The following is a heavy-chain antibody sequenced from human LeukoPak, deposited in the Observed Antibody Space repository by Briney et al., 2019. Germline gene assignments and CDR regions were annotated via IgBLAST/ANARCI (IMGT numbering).Heavy chain of an antibody. J-gene: IGHJ2*01. Sequence: GGSLRLSCAASGFSFSSYSMNWARQARGKGLEWVSYISGISSTIYYADSVKCRFTVSRENAKTSLYLQITSLRAEDTAVYYCARVLAYSSGWYGLYFDLWGRGTLVTVSS. CDR3: ARVLAYSSGWYGLYFDL. CDR1: GFSFSSYS. CDR2: ISGISSTI. V-gene: IGHV3-48*01. D-gene: IGHD6-19*01.